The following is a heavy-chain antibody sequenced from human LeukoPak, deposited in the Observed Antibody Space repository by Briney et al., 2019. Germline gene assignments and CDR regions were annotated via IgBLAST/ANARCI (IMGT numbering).Heavy chain of an antibody. J-gene: IGHJ5*02. CDR2: IYHTGST. CDR3: ARVPHGETIFGVVLYWFDP. D-gene: IGHD3-3*01. CDR1: TYSISSGYY. V-gene: IGHV4-38-2*02. Sequence: SETLSLTCTVSTYSISSGYYWGWIRQPPGKGLEWIGSIYHTGSTFYNPSLKSRVTISIDTSKNQFSLKLNSVTAADTAVDYCARVPHGETIFGVVLYWFDPWGQGTLVTV.